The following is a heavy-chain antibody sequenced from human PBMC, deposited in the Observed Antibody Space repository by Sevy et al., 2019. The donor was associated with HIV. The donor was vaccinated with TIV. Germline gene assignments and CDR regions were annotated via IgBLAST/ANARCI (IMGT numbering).Heavy chain of an antibody. J-gene: IGHJ4*02. CDR3: AREGCTKPHDY. V-gene: IGHV3-23*01. D-gene: IGHD2-8*01. CDR1: GFTFSKYS. Sequence: GGSLRLSCAASGFTFSKYSMCWVRQPPGKGLEWVSTLSFGCGETNYADSVKGRFTISRDNSKSSVYLQMNNLRPEDTAVYYCAREGCTKPHDYWGQGTLVTVSS. CDR2: LSFGCGET.